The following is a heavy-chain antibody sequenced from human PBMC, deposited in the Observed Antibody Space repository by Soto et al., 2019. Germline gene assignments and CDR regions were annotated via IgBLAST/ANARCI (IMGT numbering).Heavy chain of an antibody. CDR2: IIPIFGTA. J-gene: IGHJ5*02. Sequence: ASVKVSCKASGGTFSSYAISWVRQAPGQGLEWMGGIIPIFGTANYAQKFQGRVTITADKSTSTAYMELSSLRSDDTAVYYCARDRAGTTTGWFDPWGQGTLVTVSS. CDR3: ARDRAGTTTGWFDP. V-gene: IGHV1-69*06. D-gene: IGHD1-7*01. CDR1: GGTFSSYA.